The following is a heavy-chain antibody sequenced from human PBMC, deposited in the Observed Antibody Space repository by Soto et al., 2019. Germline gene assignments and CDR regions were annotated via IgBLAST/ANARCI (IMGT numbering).Heavy chain of an antibody. D-gene: IGHD5-12*01. CDR1: VGSINTFY. CDR3: AREGSYSAYNFAHGIQLWSFDF. V-gene: IGHV4-4*07. CDR2: IFSSGST. J-gene: IGHJ4*02. Sequence: SETLSLICTVSVGSINTFYWIWVRQPPGKGLEWIGRIFSSGSTSFDPSLESRVAMSVDTSKNHFSLNLSSVTAADMAVYYCAREGSYSAYNFAHGIQLWSFDFWGQGALVPVSS.